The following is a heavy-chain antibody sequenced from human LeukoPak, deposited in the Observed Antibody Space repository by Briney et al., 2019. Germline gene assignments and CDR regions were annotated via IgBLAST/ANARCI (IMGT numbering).Heavy chain of an antibody. CDR1: GFIFSNYW. CDR3: ARDWGCTGYDLYDS. D-gene: IGHD5-12*01. Sequence: GGSLRLSCAASGFIFSNYWMTWVRQAPGKGLEWVAHIRQDGSERHYVDSVKDRFTISRDNAKNSLDLQMDSLRAEDTAVYYCARDWGCTGYDLYDSWGQGTLVTVSS. J-gene: IGHJ4*02. V-gene: IGHV3-7*01. CDR2: IRQDGSER.